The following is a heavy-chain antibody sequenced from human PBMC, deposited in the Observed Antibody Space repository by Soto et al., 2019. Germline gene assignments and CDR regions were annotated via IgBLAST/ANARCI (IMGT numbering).Heavy chain of an antibody. CDR3: AGAEVTFYQYYGMDV. CDR2: AYYSGST. V-gene: IGHV4-59*01. Sequence: SATLSLTCTVSGGSISTYYWSWSRQSPGKGLEWIGHAYYSGSTNYNPSLKSRVTISVDTSKNQFSLKLSSVTAADTAVYFCAGAEVTFYQYYGMDVWGQGTTVTVSS. CDR1: GGSISTYY. J-gene: IGHJ6*02. D-gene: IGHD4-4*01.